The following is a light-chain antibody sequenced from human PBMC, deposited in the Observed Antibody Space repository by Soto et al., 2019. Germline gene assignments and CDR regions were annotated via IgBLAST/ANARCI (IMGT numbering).Light chain of an antibody. CDR3: QQSYSTPPYT. Sequence: DIQMTQSPSSLSTSVGDRVTITCRASQYINNYLNWYQQKPGKAPKLLIFAAYNLQSGVPSRFSGSGSGTDFTLNISSLQPEDFATYDCQQSYSTPPYTFGQGTKLDMK. V-gene: IGKV1-39*01. CDR2: AAY. J-gene: IGKJ2*01. CDR1: QYINNY.